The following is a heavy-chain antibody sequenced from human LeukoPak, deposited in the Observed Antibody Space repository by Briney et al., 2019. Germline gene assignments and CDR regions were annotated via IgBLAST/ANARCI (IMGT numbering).Heavy chain of an antibody. CDR2: IYTSGST. J-gene: IGHJ4*02. CDR1: GGSISSYY. CDR3: AKEEVGATTSDY. V-gene: IGHV4-4*07. Sequence: PSETLSLTCTVAGGSISSYYWSWIRQPAGEGLEWIGRIYTSGSTNYNPSLKSRVTMSVDTSKNQFSLKLSSVTAADTAVYYCAKEEVGATTSDYWGQGTLVTVSS. D-gene: IGHD1-26*01.